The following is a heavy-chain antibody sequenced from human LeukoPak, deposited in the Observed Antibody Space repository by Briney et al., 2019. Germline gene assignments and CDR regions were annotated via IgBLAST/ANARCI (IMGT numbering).Heavy chain of an antibody. CDR1: GDSISSSY. J-gene: IGHJ5*02. D-gene: IGHD2-15*01. CDR2: VFHTGDT. CDR3: ARHPFATPFDR. V-gene: IGHV4-59*08. Sequence: SETLSLTCTVSGDSISSSYWSWIRQPPGKGLEWIGYVFHTGDTNSNPSLKSRVTVSLDTSKRQVSLRLTSVTAADTAIYYCARHPFATPFDRWGRGILVTVSS.